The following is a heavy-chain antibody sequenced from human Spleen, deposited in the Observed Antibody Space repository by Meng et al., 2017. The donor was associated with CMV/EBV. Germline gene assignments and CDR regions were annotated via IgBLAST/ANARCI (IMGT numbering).Heavy chain of an antibody. CDR2: ISSNIIDV. Sequence: GESLKISCAASGFTFSRYRMNWVRQAPGKGLEWVSSISSNIIDVDYADSVKGRFTISRDNAKNSLYLQMNSLRAEDTAVYYCARDRFLEWLFDYWGQGTLVTVSS. CDR1: GFTFSRYR. J-gene: IGHJ4*02. D-gene: IGHD3-3*01. V-gene: IGHV3-21*01. CDR3: ARDRFLEWLFDY.